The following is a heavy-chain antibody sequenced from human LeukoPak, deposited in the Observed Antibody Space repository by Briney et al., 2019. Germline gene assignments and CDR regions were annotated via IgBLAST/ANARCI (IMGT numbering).Heavy chain of an antibody. V-gene: IGHV1-8*01. CDR3: ARGRIFQWLVVCFDY. J-gene: IGHJ4*02. CDR2: TNPNSGNT. Sequence: ASVKVSCKASGYTFTSYDINWVRQATGQGLEWMGWTNPNSGNTGYAQKFQGRVAMTRNTSISTAYMELSSLRSEDTAVYYCARGRIFQWLVVCFDYWGQGTLVTVSS. CDR1: GYTFTSYD. D-gene: IGHD6-19*01.